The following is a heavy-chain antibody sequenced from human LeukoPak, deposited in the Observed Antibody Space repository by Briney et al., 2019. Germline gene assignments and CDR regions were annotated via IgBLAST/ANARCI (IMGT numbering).Heavy chain of an antibody. D-gene: IGHD2-15*01. J-gene: IGHJ3*02. CDR3: ASGGGAFDT. Sequence: SETLSLTCTVSGGSISSSSYYWGWIRQPPGKGLEWIGSIYYSGSTYYNPSLKSRVTISVDTSKNQFSLKLSSVTAADTAVYYCASGGGAFDTWGQGTMSPSLQ. V-gene: IGHV4-39*01. CDR2: IYYSGST. CDR1: GGSISSSSYY.